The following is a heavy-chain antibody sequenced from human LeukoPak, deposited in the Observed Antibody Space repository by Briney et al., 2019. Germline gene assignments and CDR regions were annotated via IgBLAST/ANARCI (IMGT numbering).Heavy chain of an antibody. Sequence: SETPSLTCTVSGGSIRGSNFYWGWIRQPPGKGLEWIGTIYSTGSTYYNASLKSRVTISVDTSKNQFSLRLTSVTAADTAVYYCATWLQMHFWGQGTLVTVSS. V-gene: IGHV4-39*07. CDR3: ATWLQMHF. D-gene: IGHD5-24*01. CDR2: IYSTGST. J-gene: IGHJ4*02. CDR1: GGSIRGSNFY.